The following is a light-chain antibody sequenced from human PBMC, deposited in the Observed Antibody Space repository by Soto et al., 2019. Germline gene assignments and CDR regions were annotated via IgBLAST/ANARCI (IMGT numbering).Light chain of an antibody. V-gene: IGKV3-15*01. J-gene: IGKJ1*01. Sequence: IVMTQSRSSLAMSPVEGASRSCSSSQSVSSNLAWYQQKPGQAPRLLIYGASTRATGIPARFSGSGSGTEFTLTISSLQSEDFAVYYRQQYNKWPGTFGQGTKVDIK. CDR2: GAS. CDR1: QSVSSN. CDR3: QQYNKWPGT.